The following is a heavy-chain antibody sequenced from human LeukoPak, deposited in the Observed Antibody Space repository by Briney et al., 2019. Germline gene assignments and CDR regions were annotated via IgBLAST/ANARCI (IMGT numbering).Heavy chain of an antibody. CDR3: ARTYYDFWSGYYYYYYMDV. J-gene: IGHJ6*03. CDR1: GYTFTSYG. V-gene: IGHV1-18*01. Sequence: ASVKDSCKASGYTFTSYGISWVRQAPGQGLEWMGWISAYNGNTNYAQKLQGRVTMTTDTSTSTAYMELRSLRSDDTAVYYCARTYYDFWSGYYYYYYMDVWGKGTTVTVSS. D-gene: IGHD3-3*01. CDR2: ISAYNGNT.